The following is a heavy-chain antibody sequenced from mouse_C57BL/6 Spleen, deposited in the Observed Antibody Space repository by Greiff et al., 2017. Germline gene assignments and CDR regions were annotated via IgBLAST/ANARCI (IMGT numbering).Heavy chain of an antibody. D-gene: IGHD2-10*01. V-gene: IGHV5-17*01. CDR2: ISSGSSTI. CDR1: GFTFSDYG. J-gene: IGHJ2*01. Sequence: EVKLVESGGGLVKPGGSLKLSCAASGFTFSDYGMHWVRQAPEKGLEWVAYISSGSSTIYYADTVKGRFTISRDNAKNTLFLQMTSLRPEDTAMYYCARPYYDYFDYWGQGTTRTVSS. CDR3: ARPYYDYFDY.